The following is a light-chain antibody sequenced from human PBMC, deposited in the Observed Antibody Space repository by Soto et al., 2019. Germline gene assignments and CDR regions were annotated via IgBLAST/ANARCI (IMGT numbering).Light chain of an antibody. V-gene: IGKV3-20*01. CDR1: QSVSSSY. CDR3: QQYGNSPIT. Sequence: EIVLTQSPGTLSLSPGERATLSCRASQSVSSSYLAWYQQKPGQAPRLLMYGASSRATGIPERFSGTGSGTDFTLTISRLEPEDLAVYYCQQYGNSPITFGQGTRLEIK. CDR2: GAS. J-gene: IGKJ5*01.